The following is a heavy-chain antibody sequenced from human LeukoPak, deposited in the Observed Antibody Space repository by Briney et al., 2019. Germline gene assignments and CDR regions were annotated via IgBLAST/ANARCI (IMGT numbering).Heavy chain of an antibody. D-gene: IGHD2-21*02. CDR2: IYTSGST. CDR3: ARDLGAYCGGDCYSNWFDP. J-gene: IGHJ5*02. CDR1: GGSISSYY. Sequence: SETLSLTCTVSGGSISSYYWSWIRQPAGKGLEWIGRIYTSGSTNYNPSLKSRVTMSVDTSKNQFSLKLSSVTAADTAVYYCARDLGAYCGGDCYSNWFDPWGQGTLVTVSS. V-gene: IGHV4-4*07.